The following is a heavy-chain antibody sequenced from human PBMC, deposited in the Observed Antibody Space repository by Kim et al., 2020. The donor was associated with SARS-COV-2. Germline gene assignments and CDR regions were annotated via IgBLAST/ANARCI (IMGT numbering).Heavy chain of an antibody. V-gene: IGHV3-30*18. CDR2: ISYDGSNK. CDR1: GFTFSSYG. D-gene: IGHD4-17*01. Sequence: GGSLRLSCAASGFTFSSYGMHWVRQAPGKGLEWVAVISYDGSNKYYADSVKGRFTISSDNSKNTLYLQMNSLRAEDTAVYYCAKVWATTVVTPPTGWGQGTLVTVSS. CDR3: AKVWATTVVTPPTG. J-gene: IGHJ4*02.